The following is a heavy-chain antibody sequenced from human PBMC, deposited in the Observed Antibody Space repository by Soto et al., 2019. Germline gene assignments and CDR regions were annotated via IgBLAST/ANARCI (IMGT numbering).Heavy chain of an antibody. J-gene: IGHJ4*02. Sequence: QVQLVESGEGVVQPGRSLRLCCAASGFTFSSYGMHWVRQAPGKGLEWVAVIWYDGSNKYYADSVKGRFTISRDNSKNTLYLQMNSLRAEDTAVYYCAREGLGAYYGDYKGIDYWGQGTLVTVSS. CDR1: GFTFSSYG. CDR3: AREGLGAYYGDYKGIDY. CDR2: IWYDGSNK. V-gene: IGHV3-33*01. D-gene: IGHD4-17*01.